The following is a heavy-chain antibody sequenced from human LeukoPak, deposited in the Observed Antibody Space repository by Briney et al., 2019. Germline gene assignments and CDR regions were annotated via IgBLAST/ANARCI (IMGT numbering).Heavy chain of an antibody. D-gene: IGHD3-9*01. CDR1: GFTFSSYA. V-gene: IGHV3-30*04. J-gene: IGHJ6*02. CDR3: ARDLNYYDILTGYYPDYYYYYGMDV. Sequence: GGSLRLSCAASGFTFSSYAMHWVRQAPGKGLEWVAVISYDGSNKYYADSVKGRFTISRDNSKNTLYLQMNSQRAEDTAVYYCARDLNYYDILTGYYPDYYYYYGMDVWGQGTTVTVSS. CDR2: ISYDGSNK.